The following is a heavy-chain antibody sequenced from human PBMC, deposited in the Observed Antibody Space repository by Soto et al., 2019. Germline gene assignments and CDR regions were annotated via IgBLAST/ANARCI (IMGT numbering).Heavy chain of an antibody. CDR3: AHGSCSSADCYPNPYLDY. CDR1: GFSLSTTAEG. CDR2: IYWDDDE. V-gene: IGHV2-5*02. D-gene: IGHD2-2*01. Sequence: KKSGPTLVKPTQTLTLTCTFSGFSLSTTAEGVGWIRQPPGKALEWLALIYWDDDERYSPSLKSRLTITKDTSKNQVVLTMTTVDPVDTATYYCAHGSCSSADCYPNPYLDYWGQGILVTVSS. J-gene: IGHJ4*02.